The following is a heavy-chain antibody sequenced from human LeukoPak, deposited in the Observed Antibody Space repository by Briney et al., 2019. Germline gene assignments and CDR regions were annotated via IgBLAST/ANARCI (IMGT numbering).Heavy chain of an antibody. V-gene: IGHV3-33*01. Sequence: GGSLRLSCAASGFTFSSYGMHWVRQAPGKGLEWVAVIWYDGSNKYYADSVKGRFTISRDNSKNTLYLQMNSLRAEDTAVYYCARYYYVSSGYPLDYWGQGTLVTVSS. CDR3: ARYYYVSSGYPLDY. J-gene: IGHJ4*02. CDR2: IWYDGSNK. D-gene: IGHD3-22*01. CDR1: GFTFSSYG.